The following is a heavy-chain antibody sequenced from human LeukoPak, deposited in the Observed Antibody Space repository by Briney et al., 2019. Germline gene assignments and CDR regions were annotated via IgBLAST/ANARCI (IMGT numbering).Heavy chain of an antibody. J-gene: IGHJ4*02. CDR2: ISTSGGYI. V-gene: IGHV3-21*01. D-gene: IGHD1-26*01. Sequence: GGSLTLSCAASGFTFSSYSMNWVRQAPGKGLEWVSSISTSGGYIYYADSVKGRFTMSRDNAKNSLYLQMDSLRAEVTAVYYCARDLVLSRSVGASEKVDYWGQGTLVTVSS. CDR3: ARDLVLSRSVGASEKVDY. CDR1: GFTFSSYS.